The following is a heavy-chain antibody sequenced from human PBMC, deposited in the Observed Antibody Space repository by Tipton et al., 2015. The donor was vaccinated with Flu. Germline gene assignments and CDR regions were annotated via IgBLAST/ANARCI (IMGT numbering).Heavy chain of an antibody. CDR1: GFTFSNYW. D-gene: IGHD6-13*01. CDR3: ARDEGETYSSTFDY. V-gene: IGHV3-7*01. CDR2: ISPDGGEK. J-gene: IGHJ4*02. Sequence: SLRLSCAASGFTFSNYWMSWIRQAPRKGLEWVAHISPDGGEKYYVDYVKGRFTISRDNAKKSLYLQMNSLRAEDTAVYYCARDEGETYSSTFDYWGRGTLVTVSS.